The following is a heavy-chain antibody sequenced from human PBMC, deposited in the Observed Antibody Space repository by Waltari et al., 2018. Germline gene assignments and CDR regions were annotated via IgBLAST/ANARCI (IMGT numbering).Heavy chain of an antibody. CDR2: IKREGSEK. D-gene: IGHD6-13*01. Sequence: EVQVVQSGGGLVQPGGSLRLSCAASGFTFSNYWMSWVCLAPGKGLGWVALIKREGSEKYYVDAVRGRFTISRDNAKSSLYRQMNSLRAEDTAVYYCARYGLGAGTFDYWCQGTLVTVSS. J-gene: IGHJ4*02. CDR3: ARYGLGAGTFDY. CDR1: GFTFSNYW. V-gene: IGHV3-7*01.